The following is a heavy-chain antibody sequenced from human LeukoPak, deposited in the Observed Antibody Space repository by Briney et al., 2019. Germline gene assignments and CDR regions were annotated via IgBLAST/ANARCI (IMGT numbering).Heavy chain of an antibody. Sequence: PSETLSLTCTVSGGSISSYYWSWIRQPPGKGLEWIGYIYYSGSTNYNPSLKSRVTISVDTSKNQFSLKLRSVTAADTAVYYCARRGVDSNGYYIDYWGQGTLVTVSS. CDR1: GGSISSYY. J-gene: IGHJ4*02. CDR3: ARRGVDSNGYYIDY. D-gene: IGHD3-22*01. V-gene: IGHV4-59*01. CDR2: IYYSGST.